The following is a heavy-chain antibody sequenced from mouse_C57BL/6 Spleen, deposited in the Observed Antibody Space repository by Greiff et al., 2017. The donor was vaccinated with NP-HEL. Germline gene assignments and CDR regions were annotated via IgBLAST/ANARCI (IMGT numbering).Heavy chain of an antibody. D-gene: IGHD2-5*01. Sequence: EVQLQQSGPVLVKPGASVKMSCKASGYTFTDYYMNWVKQSHGKSLEWIGVINPYNGGTSYNQKFKGKATLTVDKSSSTAYMELNSLTSEDSAVYYCARQAYYSNLGDAMDYWGQGTSVTVSS. CDR1: GYTFTDYY. V-gene: IGHV1-19*01. CDR3: ARQAYYSNLGDAMDY. CDR2: INPYNGGT. J-gene: IGHJ4*01.